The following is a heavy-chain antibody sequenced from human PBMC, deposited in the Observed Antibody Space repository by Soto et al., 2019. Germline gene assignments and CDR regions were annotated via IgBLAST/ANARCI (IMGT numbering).Heavy chain of an antibody. CDR1: GYTFTSYG. V-gene: IGHV1-18*04. CDR2: ISAYNGNT. Sequence: ASVKVSCKASGYTFTSYGISWVRQAPGQGLEWMGWISAYNGNTNYAQKLQGRVTMTTDTSTNTAYMELRSLRSDDTAVYYCARDKGGTYDFWSGYYKGGNYYYGMDVWGQGTTVTVSS. J-gene: IGHJ6*02. CDR3: ARDKGGTYDFWSGYYKGGNYYYGMDV. D-gene: IGHD3-3*01.